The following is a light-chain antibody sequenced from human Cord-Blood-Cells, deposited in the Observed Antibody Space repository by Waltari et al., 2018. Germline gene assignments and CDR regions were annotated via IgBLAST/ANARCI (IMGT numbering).Light chain of an antibody. J-gene: IGLJ3*02. CDR2: RNN. Sequence: QSVLTQPPSAYGTPGQRVIIPCSGSSSNIGSNYVYWYQQLPGTAPKLLIYRNNQRPSGVPDRFSGSKSGTSASLAISGLRSEDEADYYCAAWDDSLSGWVFGGGTKLTVL. V-gene: IGLV1-47*01. CDR1: SSNIGSNY. CDR3: AAWDDSLSGWV.